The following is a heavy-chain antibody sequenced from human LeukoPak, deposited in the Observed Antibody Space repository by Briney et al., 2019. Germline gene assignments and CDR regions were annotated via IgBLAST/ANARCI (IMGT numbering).Heavy chain of an antibody. V-gene: IGHV3-74*01. CDR2: INGDGSST. D-gene: IGHD1-1*01. CDR1: GFTFSSYW. Sequence: GGSLRLSCAASGFTFSSYWMSWVRQAPGKGLVCVSYINGDGSSTNYADSVRGRFTISRDNAKNSLYLQMNSLRAEDTAVYYCARDKIEGPTKLDYWGQGILVTVSS. CDR3: ARDKIEGPTKLDY. J-gene: IGHJ4*02.